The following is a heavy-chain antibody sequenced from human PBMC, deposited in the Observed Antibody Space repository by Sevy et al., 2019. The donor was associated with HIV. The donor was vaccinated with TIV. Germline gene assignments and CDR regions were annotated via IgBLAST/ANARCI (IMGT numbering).Heavy chain of an antibody. CDR3: GRDRGFRGGIALYPN. V-gene: IGHV3-20*04. Sequence: GGCLRLSCAASGFTFDDYGMGWVRQVPGRGLEWISGITWNGDYANYGDSVKGRFTISRDNAKNSLYLQMDSLTAEDTALSYCGRDRGFRGGIALYPNWGQGTLVTVSS. D-gene: IGHD3-10*01. CDR1: GFTFDDYG. J-gene: IGHJ4*02. CDR2: ITWNGDYA.